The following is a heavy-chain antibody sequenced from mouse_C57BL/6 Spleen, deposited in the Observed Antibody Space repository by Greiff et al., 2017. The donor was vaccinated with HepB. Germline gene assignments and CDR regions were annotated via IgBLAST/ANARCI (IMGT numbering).Heavy chain of an antibody. J-gene: IGHJ2*01. Sequence: EVKLMESGGGLVKPGGSLKLSCAASGFTFSSYAMSWVRQTPEKRLEWVATISDGGSYTYYPDNVKGRFTISRDNAKNNLYLQMSHLKSEDTAMYYCARDGSSSPYRGNYFDYWGQGTTLTVSS. CDR2: ISDGGSYT. V-gene: IGHV5-4*01. D-gene: IGHD3-2*02. CDR3: ARDGSSSPYRGNYFDY. CDR1: GFTFSSYA.